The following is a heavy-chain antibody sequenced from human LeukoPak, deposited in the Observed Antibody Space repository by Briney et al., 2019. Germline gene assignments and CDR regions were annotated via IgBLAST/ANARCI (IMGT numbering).Heavy chain of an antibody. CDR1: GGSFSGYY. CDR2: INLSGST. CDR3: SGGYPYYYYGMDV. Sequence: SETLSLTCAVYGGSFSGYYWSWIRQPPGKGLEWIGEINLSGSTNYNPSLKSRVTISVDTSKNQFSLRLSSVTAADTAVYYCSGGYPYYYYGMDVWGQGTTVTVSS. J-gene: IGHJ6*02. V-gene: IGHV4-34*01.